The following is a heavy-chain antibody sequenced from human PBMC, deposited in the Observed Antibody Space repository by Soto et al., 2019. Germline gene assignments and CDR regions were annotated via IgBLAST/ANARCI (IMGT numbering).Heavy chain of an antibody. CDR2: IIPIFGTA. CDR3: ARGGWGENWFDP. D-gene: IGHD3-16*01. Sequence: QVQLVQSGAEVKKPGSSVKVSCKASGGTFSSYAISWVRQAPGQGLEWMGGIIPIFGTANYAQKFQGRVTLPAHEPTSTAYMELSSLSSEDTAVYYCARGGWGENWFDPWGQGTLVTVSS. V-gene: IGHV1-69*12. CDR1: GGTFSSYA. J-gene: IGHJ5*02.